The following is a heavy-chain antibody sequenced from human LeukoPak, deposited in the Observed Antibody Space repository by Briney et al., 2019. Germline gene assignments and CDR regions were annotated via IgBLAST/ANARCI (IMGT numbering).Heavy chain of an antibody. CDR3: ARNDKGNSYGYSIDY. J-gene: IGHJ4*02. D-gene: IGHD5-18*01. Sequence: GGSLRLSCAASGFTFSSYGMHWVRQAPGKGLEWVAVISYDGSNKYYADSVKGRFTISRDNSKNTLYLQMNSLRAEDTAVYYCARNDKGNSYGYSIDYWGQGTLVTVSS. V-gene: IGHV3-30*03. CDR2: ISYDGSNK. CDR1: GFTFSSYG.